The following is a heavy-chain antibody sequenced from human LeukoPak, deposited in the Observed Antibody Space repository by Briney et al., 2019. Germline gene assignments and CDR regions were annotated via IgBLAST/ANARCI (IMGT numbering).Heavy chain of an antibody. Sequence: TGGSLRLSCAASGFTFSSYWMHWVRQAPGKGLEWVSRINSDGGSTTYADSVKGRFTISRDNAKNTMYLQMSSLRADDSAVYYCGRGGLTGQMAAFDYWRQGTLVTVSS. D-gene: IGHD3-9*01. CDR1: GFTFSSYW. CDR2: INSDGGST. CDR3: GRGGLTGQMAAFDY. V-gene: IGHV3-74*01. J-gene: IGHJ4*02.